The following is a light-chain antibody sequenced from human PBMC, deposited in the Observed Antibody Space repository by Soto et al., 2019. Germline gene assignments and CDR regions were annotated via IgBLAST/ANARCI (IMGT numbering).Light chain of an antibody. Sequence: DIVMTQSPDSLAVSLGERATINCKSSQSVLYSSNNKNYFAWYQQKAGQPPKLLIYWASTRESGVPDRFSGSGSGTDFTLTISSLQAEDVAVYYCQQHYSSPITFGQGTRLEIK. CDR3: QQHYSSPIT. CDR1: QSVLYSSNNKNY. J-gene: IGKJ5*01. V-gene: IGKV4-1*01. CDR2: WAS.